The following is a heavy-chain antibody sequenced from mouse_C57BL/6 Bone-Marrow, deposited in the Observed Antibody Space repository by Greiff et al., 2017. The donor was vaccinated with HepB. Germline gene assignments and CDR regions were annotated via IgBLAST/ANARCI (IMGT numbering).Heavy chain of an antibody. Sequence: QVQLKQPGAELVRPGSSVKLSCKASGYTFTSYWMDWVKQRPGQGLEWIGNIYPSDSETHYNQKFKDKATLTVDKSSSTAYMQLSSLTSEDSAVYYCARAPYGNYLYYFDYWGQGTTLTASS. CDR3: ARAPYGNYLYYFDY. D-gene: IGHD2-1*01. J-gene: IGHJ2*01. CDR2: IYPSDSET. CDR1: GYTFTSYW. V-gene: IGHV1-61*01.